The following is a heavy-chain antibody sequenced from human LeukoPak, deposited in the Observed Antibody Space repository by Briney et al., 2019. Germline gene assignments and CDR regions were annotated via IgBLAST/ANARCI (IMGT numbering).Heavy chain of an antibody. J-gene: IGHJ3*02. D-gene: IGHD3-10*01. CDR2: ISGSGGST. CDR1: GFTFSIYA. CDR3: AKDIHPYYYGSGTPHAFDI. Sequence: GGSLRLSCAASGFTFSIYAMSWVRQAPGKGLEWVSAISGSGGSTYYADSVKGRFTISRDNAKNSLYLQMNSLRAEDTALYYCAKDIHPYYYGSGTPHAFDIWGQGTMVTVSS. V-gene: IGHV3-23*01.